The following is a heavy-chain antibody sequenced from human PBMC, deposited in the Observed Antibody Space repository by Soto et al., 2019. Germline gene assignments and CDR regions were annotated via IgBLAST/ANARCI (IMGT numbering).Heavy chain of an antibody. CDR2: INHSGST. D-gene: IGHD2-15*01. V-gene: IGHV4-34*01. CDR1: GGSFSGYY. CDR3: ARCSVENWFDP. Sequence: TLSLTCAVYGGSFSGYYWSWIRQPPGKGLEWIGEINHSGSTNYNPSLKSRVTISVDTSKNQFSLKLSSVTAADTAVYYCARCSVENWFDPWGQGTLVTVSS. J-gene: IGHJ5*02.